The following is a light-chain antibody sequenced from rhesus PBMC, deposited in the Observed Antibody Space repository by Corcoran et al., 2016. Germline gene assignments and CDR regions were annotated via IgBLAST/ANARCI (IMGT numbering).Light chain of an antibody. V-gene: IGKV1-43*02. CDR1: QGINNY. J-gene: IGKJ2*01. CDR3: LQYNSDPYS. CDR2: DAS. Sequence: DIQMTQSPSSLSASVGDRFTITCRASQGINNYLSWYQQKQGKAPKLLIYDASTLQSGVPPRFSGTGSGTDFTLTISSLQPEDFATYYCLQYNSDPYSFGQGTKVGIK.